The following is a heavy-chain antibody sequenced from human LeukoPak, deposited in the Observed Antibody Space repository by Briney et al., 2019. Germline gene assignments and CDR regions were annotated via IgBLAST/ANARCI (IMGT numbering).Heavy chain of an antibody. CDR1: GGTFSSYA. Sequence: SVKVSCKASGGTFSSYAISWVRQAPGQGLEWMGGVIPIFGTANYAQKFQGRVTITADEFTSTAYMELSSLRSEDTAVYYCARGGDGYNPLSISFDYWGQGTLVTVSS. CDR3: ARGGDGYNPLSISFDY. CDR2: VIPIFGTA. V-gene: IGHV1-69*01. J-gene: IGHJ4*02. D-gene: IGHD5-24*01.